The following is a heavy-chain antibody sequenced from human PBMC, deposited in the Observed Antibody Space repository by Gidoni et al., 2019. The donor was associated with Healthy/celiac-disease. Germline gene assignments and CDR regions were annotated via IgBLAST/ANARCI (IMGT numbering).Heavy chain of an antibody. CDR3: ARGASGRFRDTRAGLYWFDP. CDR1: GGTFSSYA. V-gene: IGHV1-69*06. D-gene: IGHD3-10*01. CDR2: IIPVFGTA. J-gene: IGHJ5*02. Sequence: QVQLVQSGAEVKKPGSSVKVSCKASGGTFSSYATTWVRQAPGQGLEWLGWIIPVFGTANYAQKCQGRVTVTADKSTSTAYMELSSLRSEDTAVYYCARGASGRFRDTRAGLYWFDPWGQGALVTVSS.